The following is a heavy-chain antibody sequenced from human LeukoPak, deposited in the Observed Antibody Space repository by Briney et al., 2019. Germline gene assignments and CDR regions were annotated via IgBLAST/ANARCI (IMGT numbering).Heavy chain of an antibody. J-gene: IGHJ6*02. CDR3: ARADCSGGSCYGMDA. D-gene: IGHD2-15*01. CDR1: GFTFSTYA. V-gene: IGHV3-33*01. CDR2: IWYDGSNM. Sequence: GGSLRLSCAASGFTFSTYAMHWVRQAPGKALEWVAVIWYDGSNMHYADSVKGRFTISRDNSKNTLYLQMNSLRVEDTAVYHCARADCSGGSCYGMDAWGQGTSVTVSS.